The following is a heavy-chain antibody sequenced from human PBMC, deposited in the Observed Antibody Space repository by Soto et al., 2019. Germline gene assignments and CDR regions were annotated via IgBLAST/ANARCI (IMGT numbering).Heavy chain of an antibody. D-gene: IGHD1-7*01. CDR2: IAYDGSNK. Sequence: GGSLRLSCAASGFTFSSYGMHWVRQAPGKGLEWVAVIAYDGSNKYYADSVKGRFTISRDNSKNTLYLQMNSLRAEDTAVYYCAKDILGWNYYFDYWGQGTLVTVSS. V-gene: IGHV3-30*18. CDR1: GFTFSSYG. J-gene: IGHJ4*02. CDR3: AKDILGWNYYFDY.